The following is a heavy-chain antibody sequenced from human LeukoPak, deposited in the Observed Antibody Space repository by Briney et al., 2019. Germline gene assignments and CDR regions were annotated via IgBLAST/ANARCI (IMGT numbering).Heavy chain of an antibody. Sequence: GGSLRLSCAASGFTFSSYAMHWVRQAPGKGLEWVAVISYDGSNKYYADSVRGRFTISRDNSKNTLYLQLNSLRPEDTAVYYCARDQLAYSGYDTLFDYWGQGTLVTVSS. J-gene: IGHJ4*02. CDR3: ARDQLAYSGYDTLFDY. CDR1: GFTFSSYA. CDR2: ISYDGSNK. V-gene: IGHV3-30*04. D-gene: IGHD5-12*01.